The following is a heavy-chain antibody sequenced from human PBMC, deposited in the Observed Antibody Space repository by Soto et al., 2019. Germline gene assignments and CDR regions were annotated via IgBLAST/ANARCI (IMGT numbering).Heavy chain of an antibody. J-gene: IGHJ3*02. CDR3: ATTTGPGRVVDAFDI. CDR1: GYTFTSYD. Sequence: QVQLVRSGAEVKKPGASAKVSCKASGYTFTSYDINWVRQATGQGLEWMGWMNPNSGNTGYAQKFQGRVTMTRNTSISTAHMELSSLRSEDTAVYNCATTTGPGRVVDAFDIWGQGTMVTVSS. D-gene: IGHD1-1*01. V-gene: IGHV1-8*01. CDR2: MNPNSGNT.